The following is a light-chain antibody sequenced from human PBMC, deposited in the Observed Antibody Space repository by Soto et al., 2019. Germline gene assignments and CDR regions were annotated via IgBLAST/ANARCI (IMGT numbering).Light chain of an antibody. Sequence: QSALTQPPSASGSLGQSVTISCTGSSSDVGAFHSVSWYQQHPHKAPQIIIYEVSKRPSGVPDRFSGSKSGNTASLTVSGLQADDEADYFCSSYAGRNNYVFGTGTKVTVL. CDR2: EVS. V-gene: IGLV2-8*01. CDR1: SSDVGAFHS. J-gene: IGLJ1*01. CDR3: SSYAGRNNYV.